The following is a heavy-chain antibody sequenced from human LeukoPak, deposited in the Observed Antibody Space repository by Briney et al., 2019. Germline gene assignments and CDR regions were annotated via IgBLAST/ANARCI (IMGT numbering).Heavy chain of an antibody. J-gene: IGHJ4*02. CDR1: GYTLTELS. V-gene: IGHV1-24*01. Sequence: ASVKVSCMVSGYTLTELSMHWVRQAPGKGLEWMGGFDPEDGETIYAQKFQGRVTMTEDTSTDTAYMELSSLRSEDTAVYYCAFGSGSYFRIDYWGQGTLVTVSS. CDR2: FDPEDGET. D-gene: IGHD3-10*01. CDR3: AFGSGSYFRIDY.